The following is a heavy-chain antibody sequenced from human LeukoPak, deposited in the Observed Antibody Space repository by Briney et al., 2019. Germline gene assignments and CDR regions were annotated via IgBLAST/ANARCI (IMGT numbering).Heavy chain of an antibody. CDR1: GFPFSSYA. V-gene: IGHV3-23*01. D-gene: IGHD6-6*01. Sequence: GGSLRLSCVASGFPFSSYAMSWVRQAPGKGLEWVSGISDSGGTTYHADSVKGRFTISRDNSKNTLYLQMNSLRAEDTAVYYCARRWAQQLVDYWGQGTLVTVSS. CDR2: ISDSGGTT. CDR3: ARRWAQQLVDY. J-gene: IGHJ4*02.